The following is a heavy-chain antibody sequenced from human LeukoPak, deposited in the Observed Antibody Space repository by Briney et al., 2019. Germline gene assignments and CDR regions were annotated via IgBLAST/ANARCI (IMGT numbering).Heavy chain of an antibody. D-gene: IGHD5-18*01. CDR2: ISAYNGNT. CDR3: ARVFFDTAMVLDLDY. V-gene: IGHV1-18*01. J-gene: IGHJ4*02. CDR1: GYTFTSYG. Sequence: HGASVKVSCKASGYTFTSYGISWVRQAPGQGLEWMGWISAYNGNTNYAQKLQGRVTMTTDTSTSTAYMELRSLRSDDTAVYYCARVFFDTAMVLDLDYWGQGTLVTVSS.